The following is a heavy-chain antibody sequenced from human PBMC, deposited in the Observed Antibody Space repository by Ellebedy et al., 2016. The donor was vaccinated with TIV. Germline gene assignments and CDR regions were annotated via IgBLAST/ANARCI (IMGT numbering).Heavy chain of an antibody. D-gene: IGHD2-8*01. CDR2: IDGDGGGT. Sequence: PGGSLRLSCAASGFSFSSYWIHWVRQAPGKGLVWVSRIDGDGGGTNYADSVKGRFTISRDNAKNTVYLQMNSLRAEDPAVYYCARYPDLYGTPWGQGTLVTVSS. CDR3: ARYPDLYGTP. J-gene: IGHJ5*02. V-gene: IGHV3-74*01. CDR1: GFSFSSYW.